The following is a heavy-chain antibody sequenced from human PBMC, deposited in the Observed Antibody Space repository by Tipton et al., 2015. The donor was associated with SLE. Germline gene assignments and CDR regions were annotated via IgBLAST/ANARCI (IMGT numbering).Heavy chain of an antibody. CDR3: ARASRELKRGYYMDV. J-gene: IGHJ6*03. CDR2: IYYSGST. Sequence: TLSLTCTVSGGSISSHSWSWIRQPPGKGLEWIGYIYYSGSTYYNPSLKSRVTISVDTSKNQFSLKLSSVTAADTAVYYCARASRELKRGYYMDVWGKGTTVTVSS. V-gene: IGHV4-59*08. D-gene: IGHD3-10*01. CDR1: GGSISSHS.